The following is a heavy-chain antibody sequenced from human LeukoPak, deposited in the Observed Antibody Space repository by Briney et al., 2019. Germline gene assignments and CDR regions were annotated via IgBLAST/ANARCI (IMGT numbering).Heavy chain of an antibody. CDR1: GFTFSGYA. CDR3: AKLRDFYDSTGYSRFPY. CDR2: ISGSAGST. V-gene: IGHV3-23*01. D-gene: IGHD3-22*01. J-gene: IGHJ4*02. Sequence: PGGSPRLSCAASGFTFSGYAMGWVRQAPGKGLECVSAISGSAGSTYYADSVKGRFTIYRDNSKNSLYLQMNSLRAEDTAVYYCAKLRDFYDSTGYSRFPYWGQGTLVTVSS.